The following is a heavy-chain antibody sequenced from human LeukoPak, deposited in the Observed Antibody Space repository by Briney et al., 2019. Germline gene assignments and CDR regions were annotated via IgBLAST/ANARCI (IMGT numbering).Heavy chain of an antibody. CDR3: ARDGGEMARIGPSWFDP. V-gene: IGHV1-2*02. CDR2: INPNSGGT. D-gene: IGHD5-24*01. CDR1: GYTFTGYY. Sequence: ASVKVSCKASGYTFTGYYMHWVRQAPGQGLEWMGWINPNSGGTNYAQKFQGRVTMTRDTSTSTVYMELSSLRSEDTAVYYCARDGGEMARIGPSWFDPWGQGTLVTVSS. J-gene: IGHJ5*02.